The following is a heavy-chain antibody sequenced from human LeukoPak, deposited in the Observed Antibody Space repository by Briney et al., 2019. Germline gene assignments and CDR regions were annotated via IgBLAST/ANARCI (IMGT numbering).Heavy chain of an antibody. J-gene: IGHJ4*02. CDR3: AKDSYDSSGYYPGGY. CDR2: ISGSGGST. CDR1: GFTFSSYA. Sequence: GGSLRLSCAASGFTFSSYAMSWVRQAPGKGLEWVSAISGSGGSTYYADSVKGRFTISRDNSKNTLYLQMNSLRAEDTAVYYCAKDSYDSSGYYPGGYWGQGTLVTVSS. D-gene: IGHD3-22*01. V-gene: IGHV3-23*01.